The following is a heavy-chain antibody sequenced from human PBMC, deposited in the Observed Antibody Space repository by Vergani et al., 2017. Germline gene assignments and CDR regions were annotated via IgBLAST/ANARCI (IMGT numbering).Heavy chain of an antibody. CDR3: ARGLVIVGATTGYFDY. D-gene: IGHD1-26*01. CDR2: IYYSGST. CDR1: GGSISSGDYY. J-gene: IGHJ4*02. Sequence: QVQLQESGPGLVKPSQTLSLTCTVSGGSISSGDYYWSWIRQPPGKGLEWIGYIYYSGSTYYNPSLKSRVTISVDTSKNQFSLKLSSVTDADTAVYYCARGLVIVGATTGYFDYWGQGTLVTVSS. V-gene: IGHV4-30-4*08.